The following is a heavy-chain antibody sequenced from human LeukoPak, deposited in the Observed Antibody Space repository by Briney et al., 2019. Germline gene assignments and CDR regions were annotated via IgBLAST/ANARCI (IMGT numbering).Heavy chain of an antibody. CDR1: GYTFTSYD. D-gene: IGHD1-26*01. CDR3: ARSTVGAIVSDYYYYMDV. J-gene: IGHJ6*03. CDR2: MNPNSGNT. Sequence: ASVKVSCKASGYTFTSYDINWVRQATGQGLEWMGWMNPNSGNTGYAQKFQGRVTMTRNTSISTAYMELSSLRSEDTAVYYCARSTVGAIVSDYYYYMDVWGKGTTVTVSS. V-gene: IGHV1-8*01.